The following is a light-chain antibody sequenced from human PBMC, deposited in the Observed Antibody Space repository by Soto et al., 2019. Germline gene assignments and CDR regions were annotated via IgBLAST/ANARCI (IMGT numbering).Light chain of an antibody. V-gene: IGLV2-14*01. CDR1: SSDVGFYNF. J-gene: IGLJ2*01. Sequence: QSVLTQPASVSGSPGQSITISCTGASSDVGFYNFVSWYQQTPGKPPKLISFEVTHRPSGVSDRFSGSKSGNTASLTISGLHAEDEADYSCSSYRSSSTPVVFGGGTKLPVL. CDR2: EVT. CDR3: SSYRSSSTPVV.